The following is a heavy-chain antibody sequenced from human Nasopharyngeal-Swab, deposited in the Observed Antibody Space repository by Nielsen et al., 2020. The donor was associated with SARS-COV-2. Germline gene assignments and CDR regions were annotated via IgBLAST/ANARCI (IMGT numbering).Heavy chain of an antibody. CDR3: AKDGGGWYTSGWYYFDS. CDR2: ISGSGSNT. CDR1: GFTFSSYA. D-gene: IGHD6-19*01. Sequence: ETLSLTCAASGFTFSSYAMSWVRQPPGRGLEWVSSISGSGSNTYYRDSVKGRFTISRDNSQNTLYLQMNSLRAEDTALYYCAKDGGGWYTSGWYYFDSWGQQILVTVSS. V-gene: IGHV3-23*01. J-gene: IGHJ4*02.